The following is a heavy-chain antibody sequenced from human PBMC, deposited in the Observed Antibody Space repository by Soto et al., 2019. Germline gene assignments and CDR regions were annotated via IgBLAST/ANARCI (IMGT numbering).Heavy chain of an antibody. V-gene: IGHV3-49*04. J-gene: IGHJ4*02. Sequence: GGSLRLSCTASGFTLGNYAINWVRQATGKGLESVGLIRKQTYSGPTDYAASMKGRFTISRDDSKNIASLPMNILKPEDSAVYYSTRAESPDIAYFFDDGGQGTLVTVSS. CDR1: GFTLGNYA. CDR3: TRAESPDIAYFFDD. CDR2: IRKQTYSGPT.